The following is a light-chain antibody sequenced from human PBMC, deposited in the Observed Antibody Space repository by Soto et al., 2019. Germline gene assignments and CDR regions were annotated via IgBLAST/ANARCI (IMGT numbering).Light chain of an antibody. V-gene: IGLV2-14*01. Sequence: QSALTQPASVSASPGQSITISCTGTSSDVGGYKFVSWYQQHPGKAPKLMIFAVSNRPSGVSNRFSGSKSGNTASLTISGLQAEDEADYYCSSYTSSSTLVFGGGTQLTVL. CDR2: AVS. CDR1: SSDVGGYKF. J-gene: IGLJ2*01. CDR3: SSYTSSSTLV.